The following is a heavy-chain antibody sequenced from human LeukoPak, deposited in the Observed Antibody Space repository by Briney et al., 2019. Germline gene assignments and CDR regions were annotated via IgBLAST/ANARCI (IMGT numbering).Heavy chain of an antibody. Sequence: SETLSLTCVVYGGSFSGYHWSWIRQSPGKGLELIGEINHRGSTNYNPSLKRRVTMSLDTSKNQVSLKLSSVTAADTAVYYCAKSLYGSGSYYNWFDPWGQGTLVTVSS. D-gene: IGHD3-10*01. J-gene: IGHJ5*02. CDR3: AKSLYGSGSYYNWFDP. CDR1: GGSFSGYH. CDR2: INHRGST. V-gene: IGHV4-34*01.